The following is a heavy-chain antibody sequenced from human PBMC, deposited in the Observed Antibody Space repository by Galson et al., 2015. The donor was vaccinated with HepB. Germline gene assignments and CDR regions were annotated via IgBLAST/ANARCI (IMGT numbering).Heavy chain of an antibody. J-gene: IGHJ6*02. CDR3: ARGTAYGMDV. Sequence: QVQLQESGPGLVKPSETLSLTCTVSGGSISSYYWSWIRQPPGKGLEWSGYSYYNGNTDYNPSLKSRLTISVDTSKKQFSLKLSSVTAADTAVYYCARGTAYGMDVWGQGTTVTVSS. CDR2: SYYNGNT. CDR1: GGSISSYY. V-gene: IGHV4-59*01. D-gene: IGHD5-18*01.